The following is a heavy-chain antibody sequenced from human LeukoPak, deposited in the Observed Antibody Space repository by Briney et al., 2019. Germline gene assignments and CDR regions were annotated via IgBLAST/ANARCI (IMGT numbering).Heavy chain of an antibody. CDR3: ARVVSEGDYGDHFDY. Sequence: GASVKVSCKASGYTFTSYYMHWVRQAPGQGLEWMGIIHPSGGSTSYAQKFQGRVTMTRDTSTSTVYMELSSLRSEDTAVYYCARVVSEGDYGDHFDYWGQGTLVTVSS. D-gene: IGHD4-17*01. V-gene: IGHV1-46*01. CDR1: GYTFTSYY. CDR2: IHPSGGST. J-gene: IGHJ4*02.